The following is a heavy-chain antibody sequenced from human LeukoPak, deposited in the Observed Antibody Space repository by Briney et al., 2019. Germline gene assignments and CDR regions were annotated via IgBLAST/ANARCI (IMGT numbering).Heavy chain of an antibody. J-gene: IGHJ4*02. CDR3: ATSGITGTTLDY. CDR2: FDPEDGET. Sequence: GASAKVSCKVSGYTLTELSMHWVRQAPGKGLEWMGGFDPEDGETIYAQKFQGRVTMTEDTSTDTAYMELSSLRSEDTAVYYCATSGITGTTLDYWGQGTLVTVSS. V-gene: IGHV1-24*01. CDR1: GYTLTELS. D-gene: IGHD1-7*01.